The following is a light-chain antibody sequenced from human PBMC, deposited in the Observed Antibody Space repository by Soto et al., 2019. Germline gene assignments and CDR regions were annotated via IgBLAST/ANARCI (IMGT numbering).Light chain of an antibody. CDR2: DTS. J-gene: IGLJ3*02. Sequence: QAVVTQEPSLTVSPGGTVTLTCGSSTGAVTSGHYPYWFQQKPGQAPRTLISDTSNKHSWTPARFSGSLLGGKAALTLSGAQPEDEAEYYCLLSHSGARVFGGGTKVPS. CDR1: TGAVTSGHY. V-gene: IGLV7-46*01. CDR3: LLSHSGARV.